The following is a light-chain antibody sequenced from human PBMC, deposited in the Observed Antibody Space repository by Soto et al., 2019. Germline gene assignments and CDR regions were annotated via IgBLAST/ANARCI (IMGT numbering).Light chain of an antibody. CDR2: GAS. CDR1: QSVSSS. Sequence: DMVMTQSPATLSVSPGERATLSCRASQSVSSSLAWYQQKPGRSPRLLIYGASTRASGIPARFSGSGSGTEFPLTISSLQSEDFAVYYCLQYNNWWTFGQGTKVEIK. CDR3: LQYNNWWT. J-gene: IGKJ1*01. V-gene: IGKV3-15*01.